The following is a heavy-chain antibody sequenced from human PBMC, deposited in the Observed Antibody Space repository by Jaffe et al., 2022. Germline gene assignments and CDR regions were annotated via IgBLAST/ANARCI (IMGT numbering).Heavy chain of an antibody. CDR3: ARTPELVPGWFGELLTGQYYFDY. Sequence: EVQLVESGGGLVQPGGSLRLSCAASGFTVSSNYMSWVRQAPGKGLEWVSVIYSGGSTYYADSVKGRFTISRDNSKNTLYLQMNSLRAEDTAVYYCARTPELVPGWFGELLTGQYYFDYWGQGTLVTVSS. CDR1: GFTVSSNY. V-gene: IGHV3-66*02. D-gene: IGHD3-10*01. J-gene: IGHJ4*02. CDR2: IYSGGST.